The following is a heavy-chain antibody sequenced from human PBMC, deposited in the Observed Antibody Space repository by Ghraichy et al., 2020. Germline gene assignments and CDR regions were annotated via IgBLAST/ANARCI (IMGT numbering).Heavy chain of an antibody. V-gene: IGHV1-8*01. CDR1: GYTFTSYD. D-gene: IGHD6-6*01. J-gene: IGHJ4*02. CDR3: ARAPAGARRFFDY. Sequence: ASVQVSCKASGYTFTSYDISWVRQATGQGLEWLGWMNPNSGNTGYAQKFQGRVTMTRNTSISTAYLELSRLRSEDTAVYYCARAPAGARRFFDYWGQGTLVTVTS. CDR2: MNPNSGNT.